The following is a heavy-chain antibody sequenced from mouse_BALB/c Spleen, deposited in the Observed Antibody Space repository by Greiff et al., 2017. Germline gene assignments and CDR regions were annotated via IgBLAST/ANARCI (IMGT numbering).Heavy chain of an antibody. J-gene: IGHJ4*01. CDR2: ISYSGST. CDR3: ARGHYRYDAGYAMDY. D-gene: IGHD2-14*01. V-gene: IGHV3-2*02. CDR1: GYSITSDYA. Sequence: EVLLVESGPGLVKPSQSLSLTCTVTGYSITSDYAWNWIRQFPGNKLEWMGYISYSGSTSYNPSLKSRISITRDTSKNQFFLQLNSVTTEDTATYYCARGHYRYDAGYAMDYWGQGTSVTVSS.